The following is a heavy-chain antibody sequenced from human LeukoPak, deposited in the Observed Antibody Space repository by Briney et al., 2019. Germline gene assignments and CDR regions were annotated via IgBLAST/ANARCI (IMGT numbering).Heavy chain of an antibody. Sequence: SETLSLTCTVSGGSISSYYWSWIRQPPGKGLEWIGEINHSGSTNYNPSLKSRVTISVDTSKNQFSLKLSSVTAADTAVYYCASGEYSSSLSIVDYWGQGTLVTVSS. CDR1: GGSISSYY. V-gene: IGHV4-34*01. J-gene: IGHJ4*02. CDR3: ASGEYSSSLSIVDY. CDR2: INHSGST. D-gene: IGHD6-6*01.